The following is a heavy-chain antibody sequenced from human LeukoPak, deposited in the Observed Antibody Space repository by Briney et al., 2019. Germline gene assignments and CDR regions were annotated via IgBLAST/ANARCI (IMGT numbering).Heavy chain of an antibody. V-gene: IGHV1-24*01. D-gene: IGHD2-2*01. CDR3: ATDHCSSTSCYPRTYYYGMDV. Sequence: ASVKVSCKVSGYTLTELSMHWVRQAPGKGLEWMGGFDPEDGETIYAQKFQGRVTMTEDTSTDTAYMELSSLRSEDTAVYYCATDHCSSTSCYPRTYYYGMDVWGQGTTVTVSS. CDR2: FDPEDGET. CDR1: GYTLTELS. J-gene: IGHJ6*02.